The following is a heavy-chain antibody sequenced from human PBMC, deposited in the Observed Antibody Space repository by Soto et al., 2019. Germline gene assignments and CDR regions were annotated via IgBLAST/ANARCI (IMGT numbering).Heavy chain of an antibody. D-gene: IGHD2-15*01. V-gene: IGHV4-39*01. CDR1: GGSISSSSYY. Sequence: SETLSLTCTVSGGSISSSSYYWGWIRQPPGKGLEWIGSIYYSGSTYYNPSLKSRVTISVDTSKNQFSLKLSSVTAADTAVYYCARRPLVCSGGSCYFDPNPIHFDYWGQGTLVTVSS. J-gene: IGHJ4*02. CDR3: ARRPLVCSGGSCYFDPNPIHFDY. CDR2: IYYSGST.